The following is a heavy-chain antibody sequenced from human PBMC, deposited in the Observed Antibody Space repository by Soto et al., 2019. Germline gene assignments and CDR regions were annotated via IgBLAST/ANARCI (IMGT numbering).Heavy chain of an antibody. CDR1: GDSISRNH. J-gene: IGHJ4*02. CDR3: ARLNSNGNYRLDY. D-gene: IGHD3-16*02. Sequence: SETLSLTCKVSGDSISRNHWSWVRQPPGKGLDYIGYIYYSGSTNYNPSLKSRVTISMDTSKNQFSLKLNSVTAADTALYYCARLNSNGNYRLDYWGQGTLVTVSS. V-gene: IGHV4-59*08. CDR2: IYYSGST.